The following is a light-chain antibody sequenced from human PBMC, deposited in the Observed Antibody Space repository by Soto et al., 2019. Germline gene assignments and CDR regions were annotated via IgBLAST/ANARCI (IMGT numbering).Light chain of an antibody. J-gene: IGKJ4*01. CDR2: DAS. Sequence: EIVLTQSPATLSLSPGERATISCRASQSVSSYLAWFQQKPGQAPRLLIYDASNRATGIPARFSGSGSGTDFTLTISSLEPEDSAVYYCQQRYNWVTFGGGTKVHIK. V-gene: IGKV3-11*01. CDR3: QQRYNWVT. CDR1: QSVSSY.